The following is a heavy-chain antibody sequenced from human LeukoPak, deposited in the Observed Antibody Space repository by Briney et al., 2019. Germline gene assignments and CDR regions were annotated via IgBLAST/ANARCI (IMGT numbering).Heavy chain of an antibody. CDR2: IYYSGST. CDR3: AASLRGYCSSTSCYTVSTFDY. D-gene: IGHD2-2*02. V-gene: IGHV4-59*08. J-gene: IGHJ4*02. CDR1: GGSISSYY. Sequence: SETLSLTCTVSGGSISSYYWSWIRQPPGKGLEWIGYIYYSGSTNYNPSLKSRVTISVDTSKNQFSLKLSPVTAADTAVYYCAASLRGYCSSTSCYTVSTFDYWGQGTLVTVSS.